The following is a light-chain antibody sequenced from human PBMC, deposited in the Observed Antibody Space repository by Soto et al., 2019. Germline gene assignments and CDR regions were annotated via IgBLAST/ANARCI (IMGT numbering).Light chain of an antibody. CDR1: QSVGRDY. Sequence: EIVLTQSPGTLSLSPGERATLSCRASQSVGRDYLAWYQQKPGQAPRLLIYLASSRATGIPDRFSGSGSGTDFTLTISRLEPEDFAEFYCQQYASSPLTFGGGTKVEIK. CDR2: LAS. CDR3: QQYASSPLT. V-gene: IGKV3-20*01. J-gene: IGKJ4*01.